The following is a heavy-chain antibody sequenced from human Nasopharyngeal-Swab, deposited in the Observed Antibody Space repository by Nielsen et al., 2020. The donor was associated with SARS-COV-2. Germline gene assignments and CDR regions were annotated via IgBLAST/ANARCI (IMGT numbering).Heavy chain of an antibody. J-gene: IGHJ6*03. D-gene: IGHD2-15*01. CDR3: ARGYCSGGSCYRYYYYYYMDV. CDR2: IYYSGST. V-gene: IGHV4-59*01. Sequence: WSRQSPGKGLEWIGYIYYSGSTKYNPSLKSRVTISVDTSKNQFSLKLSSVTAADTAVYYCARGYCSGGSCYRYYYYYYMDVWGKGTTVTVSS.